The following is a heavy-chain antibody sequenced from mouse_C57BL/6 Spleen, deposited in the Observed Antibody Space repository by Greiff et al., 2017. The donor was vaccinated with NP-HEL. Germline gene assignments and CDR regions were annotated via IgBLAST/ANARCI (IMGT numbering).Heavy chain of an antibody. CDR3: ARHYYGSSLYAMDY. D-gene: IGHD1-1*01. V-gene: IGHV5-6*01. CDR1: GFTFSSYG. Sequence: EVNLVESGGDLVKPGGSLKLSCAASGFTFSSYGMSWVRQTPDKRLEWVATISSGGSYTYYPDSVKGRFTISRDNAKNTLYLQMSSLKSEDTAMYYCARHYYGSSLYAMDYWGQGTSVTVSS. J-gene: IGHJ4*01. CDR2: ISSGGSYT.